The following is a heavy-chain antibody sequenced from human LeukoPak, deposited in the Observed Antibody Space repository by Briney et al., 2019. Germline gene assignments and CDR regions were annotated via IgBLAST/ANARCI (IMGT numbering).Heavy chain of an antibody. V-gene: IGHV4-59*08. Sequence: PSETLSLTCTVPGGSITYYHWSWIRQPPGKGLEWIGYIYYSGSTNYNPSLKSRVTISVDTPKNQFSLKLGSVTAADTAVYYCARRLSSWYAFDYWGQGTLVTVSS. CDR2: IYYSGST. CDR3: ARRLSSWYAFDY. CDR1: GGSITYYH. J-gene: IGHJ4*02. D-gene: IGHD6-13*01.